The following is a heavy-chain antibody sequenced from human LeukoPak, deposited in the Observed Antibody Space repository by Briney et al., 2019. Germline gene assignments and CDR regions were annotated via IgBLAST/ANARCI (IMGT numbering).Heavy chain of an antibody. CDR3: ARGTYSSGSDY. CDR1: GYTFTGYY. CDR2: INPNSGGT. D-gene: IGHD6-19*01. V-gene: IGHV1-2*04. J-gene: IGHJ4*02. Sequence: VKVSCKASGYTFTGYYMHWVRQAPGQGLEWMGWINPNSGGTNYAQKFQGWVTMTRDTSISTAYMELSSLRSEDTAVYYCARGTYSSGSDYWGQGTLVTVSS.